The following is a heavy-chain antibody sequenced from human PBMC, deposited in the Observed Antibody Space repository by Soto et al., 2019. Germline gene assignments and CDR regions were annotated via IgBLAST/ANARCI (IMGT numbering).Heavy chain of an antibody. V-gene: IGHV1-69*13. Sequence: SSVRVSCRASGITFRSWALPYVRQARGQRLEWMGWIIPIFGKANYAQKFQGRVTITADESTSTAYMELSSLRSEDTAVYYCASSYYDSSGYPYYFDYWGQGTLVTVSS. CDR2: IIPIFGKA. CDR1: GITFRSWA. CDR3: ASSYYDSSGYPYYFDY. D-gene: IGHD3-22*01. J-gene: IGHJ4*02.